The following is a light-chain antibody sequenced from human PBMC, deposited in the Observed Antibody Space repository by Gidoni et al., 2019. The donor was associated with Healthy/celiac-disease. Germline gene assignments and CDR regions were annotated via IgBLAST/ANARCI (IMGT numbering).Light chain of an antibody. CDR2: WES. J-gene: IGKJ2*01. CDR1: QSVFYSSNNKNY. V-gene: IGKV4-1*01. CDR3: QQYYSNPRT. Sequence: DIVMTQSPDSFAESLREGATIICKSSQSVFYSSNNKNYLAWYQQKPGQPPKLLIYWESTRESGVPDRFSGSGSGTDFTLTISSLQAEDVAVYYCQQYYSNPRTFGQGTKLEIK.